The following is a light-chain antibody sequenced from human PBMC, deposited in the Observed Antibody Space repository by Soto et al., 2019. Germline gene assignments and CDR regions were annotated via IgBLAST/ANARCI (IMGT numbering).Light chain of an antibody. CDR3: SSYTSSSTPVV. Sequence: SALTQPASESGSPGQSITISCTRTSRDVGGYNYVSWYQQHPGKAPKLMIYEVSNRPSGVSNRFSGSKSGNTASLTISGLQAEDEADYYCSSYTSSSTPVVFGGGTKVTVL. V-gene: IGLV2-14*01. CDR2: EVS. CDR1: SRDVGGYNY. J-gene: IGLJ2*01.